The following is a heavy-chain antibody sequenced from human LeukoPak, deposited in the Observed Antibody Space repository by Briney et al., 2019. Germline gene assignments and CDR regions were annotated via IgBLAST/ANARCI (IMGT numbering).Heavy chain of an antibody. D-gene: IGHD4-11*01. J-gene: IGHJ4*02. Sequence: GGSLRLSCAASGFTFSSYAMSWVRQAPGKRLEWVLAISGSGGSTYYADSVKGRFTISRDNSKNTLYLQMNSLRAEHTAVYYCAKEDTTTVTSDFDYWGQGTLVTVSS. V-gene: IGHV3-23*01. CDR3: AKEDTTTVTSDFDY. CDR2: ISGSGGST. CDR1: GFTFSSYA.